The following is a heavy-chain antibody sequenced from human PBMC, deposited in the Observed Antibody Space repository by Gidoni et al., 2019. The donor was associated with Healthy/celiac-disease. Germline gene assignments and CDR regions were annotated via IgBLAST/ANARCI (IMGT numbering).Heavy chain of an antibody. V-gene: IGHV4-31*03. CDR3: ARGEAGDSFDY. CDR2: IYYRGST. CDR1: GRSISSGGYY. J-gene: IGHJ4*02. Sequence: QVQLQESGPGLVKPSQPLSLTCTFSGRSISSGGYYWSWIRQQPGKGLEWIGYIYYRGSTYYNPSLKSRVTISVDTSKNQFSLKLSSVTAADTAVYYCARGEAGDSFDYWGQGTLVTVSS. D-gene: IGHD7-27*01.